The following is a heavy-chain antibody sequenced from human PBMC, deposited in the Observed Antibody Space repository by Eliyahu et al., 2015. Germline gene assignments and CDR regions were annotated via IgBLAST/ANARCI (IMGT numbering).Heavy chain of an antibody. D-gene: IGHD6-13*01. J-gene: IGHJ4*02. CDR1: GGSVSRGSYY. CDR3: ARVTAATGPRAKYYFDS. Sequence: QVQLQESGPGLVKPSETLSLTCTVXGGSVSRGSYYWSWIRQPPGKGLEWIGYIYYSGGTNYNPSLKSRVTISVDTSKNQFSLKVSSVTAADTAVYYCARVTAATGPRAKYYFDSWGQGTLVTVSS. CDR2: IYYSGGT. V-gene: IGHV4-61*01.